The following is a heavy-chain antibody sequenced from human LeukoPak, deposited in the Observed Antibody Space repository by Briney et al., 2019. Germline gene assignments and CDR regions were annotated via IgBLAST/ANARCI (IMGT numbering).Heavy chain of an antibody. CDR2: INHSGST. Sequence: SETLSLTCAVYGGSFSGYYWSWIRQPPGKGLEWIGEINHSGSTNYNPSLESRVTISVDTSKNQFSLKLSSVTAADTAVYYCARAVLRYFDWLFPANWFDPWGQGTLVTVSS. CDR3: ARAVLRYFDWLFPANWFDP. V-gene: IGHV4-34*01. D-gene: IGHD3-9*01. CDR1: GGSFSGYY. J-gene: IGHJ5*02.